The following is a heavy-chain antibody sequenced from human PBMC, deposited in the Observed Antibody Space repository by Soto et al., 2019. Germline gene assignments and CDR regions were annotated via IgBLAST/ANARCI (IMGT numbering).Heavy chain of an antibody. CDR2: ISSSSSYK. J-gene: IGHJ4*02. CDR1: GFTSSSYS. CDR3: ARGAAAEGPDDH. V-gene: IGHV3-21*01. D-gene: IGHD6-25*01. Sequence: GRSLRLSCVVSGFTSSSYSMNWVRQAPGKGLEWDSSISSSSSYKNYADSGKGRFAISRDKAENSLCLQMNGRRDEDTAVYYCARGAAAEGPDDHWGQGTMVTVSS.